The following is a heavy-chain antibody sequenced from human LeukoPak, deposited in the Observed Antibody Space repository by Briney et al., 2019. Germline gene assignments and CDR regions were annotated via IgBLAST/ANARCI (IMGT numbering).Heavy chain of an antibody. CDR1: GGSISSGSYY. CDR3: ARDPGSGWYGVDY. D-gene: IGHD6-19*01. Sequence: PSETLSLTCTVSGGSISSGSYYWRWIRQPAGKGLEWIGRIYTSGSTNYNPSLKSRVTISVDTSKNQFSLKLSSGTAADAAVYYCARDPGSGWYGVDYWGQGTLVTVSS. CDR2: IYTSGST. V-gene: IGHV4-61*02. J-gene: IGHJ4*02.